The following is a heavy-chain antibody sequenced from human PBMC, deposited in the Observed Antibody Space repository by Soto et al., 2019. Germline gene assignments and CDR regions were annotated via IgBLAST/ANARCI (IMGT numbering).Heavy chain of an antibody. CDR1: GFTFSSYS. CDR3: ARTDYYDSSGYYAPTRLSWFDP. D-gene: IGHD3-22*01. V-gene: IGHV3-21*01. J-gene: IGHJ5*02. Sequence: GGSLRLSCAASGFTFSSYSMNWVRQAPGKGLEWVSSISSSSSYIYYADSVKGRFTISRDNAKNSLYLQMNSLRAEDTAVYYCARTDYYDSSGYYAPTRLSWFDPWGQGTLVTVSS. CDR2: ISSSSSYI.